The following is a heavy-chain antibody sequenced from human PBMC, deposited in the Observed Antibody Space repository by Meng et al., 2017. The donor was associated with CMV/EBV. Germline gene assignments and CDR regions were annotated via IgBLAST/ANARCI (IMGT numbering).Heavy chain of an antibody. V-gene: IGHV3-11*04. Sequence: GESLKISCAASGFTFSDYYMSWIRQAPGKGLEWVSYISSSGSTIYYADSVKGRFTISRDNAKNSLYLQMNSLRADDTAVYYCARENYCSSTSCPDYYYGMDVWGQGTTVTVSS. CDR1: GFTFSDYY. CDR2: ISSSGSTI. J-gene: IGHJ6*02. D-gene: IGHD2-2*01. CDR3: ARENYCSSTSCPDYYYGMDV.